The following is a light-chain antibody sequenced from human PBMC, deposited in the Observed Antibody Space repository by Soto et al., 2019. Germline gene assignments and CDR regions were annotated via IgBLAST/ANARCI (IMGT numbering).Light chain of an antibody. CDR2: KTS. Sequence: DIHMTQSPSTLSASVGDRVTITCRASQSLTMWLAWYQQKPGKAPNLLIYKTSSLESGFPSRFSGSGYGTEFTLTISSQQPHDYATDDCQHWTDFSWTFVQGTNVEVK. CDR3: QHWTDFSWT. CDR1: QSLTMW. V-gene: IGKV1-5*03. J-gene: IGKJ1*01.